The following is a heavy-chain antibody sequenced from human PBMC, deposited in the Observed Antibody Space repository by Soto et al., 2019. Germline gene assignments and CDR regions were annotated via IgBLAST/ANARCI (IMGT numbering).Heavy chain of an antibody. V-gene: IGHV1-18*01. Sequence: ASVKVSCKASGYTFTSYGISWVRQAPGQGREWMGWISAYNGNTNYAQKLQGRVTMTTDTSTSTAYMELRSLRSDDTAVYYCAREYREYYYDSSGYYPSAFDIWGQGTMVPVSS. D-gene: IGHD3-22*01. CDR3: AREYREYYYDSSGYYPSAFDI. J-gene: IGHJ3*02. CDR2: ISAYNGNT. CDR1: GYTFTSYG.